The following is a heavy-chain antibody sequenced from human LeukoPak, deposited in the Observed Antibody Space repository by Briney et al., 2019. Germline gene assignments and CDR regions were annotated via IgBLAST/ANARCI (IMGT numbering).Heavy chain of an antibody. CDR1: GFTVSSNY. Sequence: GGSLRLSCAASGFTVSSNYMSWVRQAPGRGLEWVSDIYSGGSTYYADSVKGRFTISRDNSKNTLYHQMNRLRAEETAVYCCARDVRGTWGTSLQYWGQGTLVSVCS. CDR3: ARDVRGTWGTSLQY. D-gene: IGHD1-1*01. J-gene: IGHJ4*02. V-gene: IGHV3-66*01. CDR2: IYSGGST.